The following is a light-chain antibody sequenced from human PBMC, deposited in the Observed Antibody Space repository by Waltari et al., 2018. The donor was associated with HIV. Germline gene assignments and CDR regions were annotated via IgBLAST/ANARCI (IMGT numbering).Light chain of an antibody. Sequence: EIVLTQSPGTLSLSPGERATLSCRASQSLSTSYLVWYQQKPGQAPRLLIYAASSRATGIPDRFSGSGSGTDVTLTISRLEPEDFAVYYCQQYDSSPLTFGGGTKVEIK. CDR3: QQYDSSPLT. V-gene: IGKV3-20*01. CDR2: AAS. J-gene: IGKJ4*01. CDR1: QSLSTSY.